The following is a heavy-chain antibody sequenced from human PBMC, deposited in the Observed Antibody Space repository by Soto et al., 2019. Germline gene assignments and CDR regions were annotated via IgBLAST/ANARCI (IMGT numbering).Heavy chain of an antibody. Sequence: QVQLVQSGAEVKKPGASVKVSCRTSGYKFTYYYVHWVRRTPGQRLEWMGIIDPTRGTANYAERFQGRVAMLSDTSTNTVAMVLSGLRSDDTGVYYCARESVTLRGVPLDLWGQGALVTGSS. CDR1: GYKFTYYY. J-gene: IGHJ4*02. CDR3: ARESVTLRGVPLDL. CDR2: IDPTRGTA. D-gene: IGHD3-10*01. V-gene: IGHV1-46*01.